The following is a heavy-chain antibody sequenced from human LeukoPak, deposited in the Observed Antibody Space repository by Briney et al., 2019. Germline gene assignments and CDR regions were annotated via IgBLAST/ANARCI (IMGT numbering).Heavy chain of an antibody. Sequence: GGWRRLSCVAAGFMCSSYAVSGVRQAPGRRLNWVSTFSGSSTNTYYADSVKGRFTISRDNSKNTLYLQMNSLRAEDTAVYYCAKDRDKGNYYFDYWGQGTLVTVSS. CDR2: FSGSSTNT. D-gene: IGHD1-7*01. CDR1: GFMCSSYA. CDR3: AKDRDKGNYYFDY. J-gene: IGHJ4*02. V-gene: IGHV3-23*01.